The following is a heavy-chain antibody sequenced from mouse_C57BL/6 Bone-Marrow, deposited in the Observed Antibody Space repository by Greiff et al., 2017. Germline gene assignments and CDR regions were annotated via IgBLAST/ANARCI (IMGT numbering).Heavy chain of an antibody. CDR2: ISSGSSTI. Sequence: EVQLVESGGGLVKPGGSLKLSCAASGYTFSDYGMHWVRQAPGKGLEWVAYISSGSSTIYYADTVKGRVTISRDNAKNTLFLQMTSLRAEDTAMYYCARDCPWFAYWGQGTLVTVSA. V-gene: IGHV5-17*01. CDR1: GYTFSDYG. CDR3: ARDCPWFAY. J-gene: IGHJ3*01.